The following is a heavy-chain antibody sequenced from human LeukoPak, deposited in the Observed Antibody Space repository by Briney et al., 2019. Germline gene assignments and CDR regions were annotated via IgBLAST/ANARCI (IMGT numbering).Heavy chain of an antibody. CDR3: ASQKWELPYYFDY. D-gene: IGHD1-26*01. CDR2: IYYSGST. V-gene: IGHV4-30-4*08. CDR1: GGSISSGDYY. J-gene: IGHJ4*02. Sequence: PSQTLSLTCTVSGGSISSGDYYWSWIRQPPGKGLEWIGYIYYSGSTYYNPSLTSRVTISVDTSKNQFSLKLSSVTAADTAVYYCASQKWELPYYFDYWGQGTLVTVSS.